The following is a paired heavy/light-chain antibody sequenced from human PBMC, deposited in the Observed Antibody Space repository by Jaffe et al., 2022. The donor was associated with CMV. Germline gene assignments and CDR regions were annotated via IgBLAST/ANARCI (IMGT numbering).Light chain of an antibody. V-gene: IGLV1-47*01. CDR1: SSNIGSNY. J-gene: IGLJ2*01. CDR2: RNN. CDR3: AAWDDSLSGRVV. Sequence: QSVLTQPPSASGTPGQRVTISCSGSSSNIGSNYVYWYQQLPGTAPKLLIYRNNQRPSGVPDRFSGSKSGTSASLAISGLRSEDEADYYCAAWDDSLSGRVVFGGGTKLTVL.
Heavy chain of an antibody. CDR1: GGTFSSYA. D-gene: IGHD3-22*01. Sequence: QVQLVQSGAEVKKPGSSVKVSCKASGGTFSSYAISWVRQAPGQGLEWMGGIIPIFGTANYAQKFQGRVTITADESTSTAYMELSSLRSEDTAVYYCAILQDYYDSSGSYYYYGMDVWGQGTTVTVSS. CDR3: AILQDYYDSSGSYYYYGMDV. CDR2: IIPIFGTA. J-gene: IGHJ6*02. V-gene: IGHV1-69*01.